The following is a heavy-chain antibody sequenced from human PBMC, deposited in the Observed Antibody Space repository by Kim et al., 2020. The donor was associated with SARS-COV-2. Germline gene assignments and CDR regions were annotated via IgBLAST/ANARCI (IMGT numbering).Heavy chain of an antibody. Sequence: GGSLRLSCAASGFTFSSYAMHWVRQAPGKGLEWVAVISYDGNNKYYADSVKGRFTISRDNSKNTLYLQMNSLRAEDTAVYYCARPKGGSYYPSFDYWGQGALVTVSS. CDR3: ARPKGGSYYPSFDY. CDR2: ISYDGNNK. CDR1: GFTFSSYA. J-gene: IGHJ4*02. V-gene: IGHV3-30-3*01. D-gene: IGHD3-10*01.